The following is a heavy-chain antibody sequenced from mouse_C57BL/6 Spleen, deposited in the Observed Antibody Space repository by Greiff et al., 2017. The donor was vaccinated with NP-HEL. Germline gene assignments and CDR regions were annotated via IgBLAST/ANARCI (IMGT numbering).Heavy chain of an antibody. D-gene: IGHD4-1*01. V-gene: IGHV5-9*01. J-gene: IGHJ3*01. Sequence: EVKLEESGGGLVKPGGSLKLSCAASGFTFGSYTMSWVRQTPEKRLEWVATLSGGGGNTYYPDSVKGRFTISRDNAKTTLYLQMSSLRSEDTALYYCARTGRAWFAYWGQGTLVTVSA. CDR3: ARTGRAWFAY. CDR1: GFTFGSYT. CDR2: LSGGGGNT.